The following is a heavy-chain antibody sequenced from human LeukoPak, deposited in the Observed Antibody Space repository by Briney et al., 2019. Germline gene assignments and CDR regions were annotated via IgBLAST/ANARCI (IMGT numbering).Heavy chain of an antibody. D-gene: IGHD3-10*01. CDR2: IYYSGST. CDR3: ARGPMTAYYYGSGSKNYYMDV. V-gene: IGHV4-59*01. J-gene: IGHJ6*03. CDR1: GGSISSYH. Sequence: SGTLSLTCTVSGGSISSYHWSWIRQPPGKGLEWIGYIYYSGSTNYNPSLKSRVTISVDTSKNQFSLKLSSVTAADTAVYYCARGPMTAYYYGSGSKNYYMDVWGKGTTVTISS.